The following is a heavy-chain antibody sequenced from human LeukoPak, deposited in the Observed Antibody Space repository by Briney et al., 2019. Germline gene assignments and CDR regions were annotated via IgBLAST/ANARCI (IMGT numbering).Heavy chain of an antibody. CDR2: IIPIFGTA. V-gene: IGHV1-69*05. Sequence: GSSVKVSCKASGGTFSSYAISWVRQAPGQGLEWMGRIIPIFGTANYAQKFQGRVTITTDESTSTAYMELSSLRSEDTAVYYCARGRLGIAAAKTTPFDYWGQGTLVTVSS. J-gene: IGHJ4*02. D-gene: IGHD6-13*01. CDR3: ARGRLGIAAAKTTPFDY. CDR1: GGTFSSYA.